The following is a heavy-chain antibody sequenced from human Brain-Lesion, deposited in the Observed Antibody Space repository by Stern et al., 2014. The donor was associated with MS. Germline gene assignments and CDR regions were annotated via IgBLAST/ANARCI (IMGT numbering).Heavy chain of an antibody. Sequence: QVQLVQSEAEVKKPGASVKVSCKTSGYIFTGYYIHWVRQAPGQGLEWMAWIKPNTGGTKYAQKFQGRVTMSRDTSISTAYVELSSLTSDDTAVYYCARDQRGITIFGVVTDYYYLGMDVWGQGTTVTVSS. J-gene: IGHJ6*02. CDR3: ARDQRGITIFGVVTDYYYLGMDV. V-gene: IGHV1-2*02. CDR1: GYIFTGYY. CDR2: IKPNTGGT. D-gene: IGHD3-3*01.